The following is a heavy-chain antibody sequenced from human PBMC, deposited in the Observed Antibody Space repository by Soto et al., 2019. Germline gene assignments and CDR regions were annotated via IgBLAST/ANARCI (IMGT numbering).Heavy chain of an antibody. J-gene: IGHJ2*01. CDR3: EMERSEDTSMVFDL. CDR1: GFTFGSYA. Sequence: PGGSLRLSCAASGFTFGSYAMSWVRQAPGKGLEWVSAISGSGGSTYYADSVKGRFTISRDNSKNTMYLQMNSLRAEDTAVYYCEMERSEDTSMVFDLWGRGTLVTVSS. D-gene: IGHD5-18*01. V-gene: IGHV3-23*01. CDR2: ISGSGGST.